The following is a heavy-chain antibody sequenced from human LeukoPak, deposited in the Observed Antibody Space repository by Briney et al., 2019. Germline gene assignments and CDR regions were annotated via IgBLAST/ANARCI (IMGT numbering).Heavy chain of an antibody. Sequence: ASVKVSCKASGYTSTSYAMHWVRQAPGQRLERMGWINAGNGNTKYSQKFQGRVTITRDTSASTAYMELSSLRSEDTAVYYCASINCSSTSCPLDYWGQGTLVTVSS. CDR2: INAGNGNT. D-gene: IGHD2-2*01. V-gene: IGHV1-3*01. CDR3: ASINCSSTSCPLDY. J-gene: IGHJ4*02. CDR1: GYTSTSYA.